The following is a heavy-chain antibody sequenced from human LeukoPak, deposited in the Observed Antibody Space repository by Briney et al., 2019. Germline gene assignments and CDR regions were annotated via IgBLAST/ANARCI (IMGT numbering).Heavy chain of an antibody. CDR3: ARGSGSWGYFDY. D-gene: IGHD1-26*01. CDR1: GFTFSSYS. CDR2: ISSSSTYT. V-gene: IGHV3-21*04. Sequence: PGGSLRLSCAASGFTFSSYSLNWVRQAPGKGLEWVSCISSSSTYTYYADSVKGRFTISRDNAKNSLYLQMNSLRAEDTALYYCARGSGSWGYFDYWGQGTLVTVSS. J-gene: IGHJ4*02.